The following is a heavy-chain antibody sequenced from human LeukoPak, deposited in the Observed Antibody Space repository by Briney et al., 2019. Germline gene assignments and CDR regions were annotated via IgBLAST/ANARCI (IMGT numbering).Heavy chain of an antibody. D-gene: IGHD4-17*01. CDR2: ITGSGKGT. CDR1: GFVFDNYG. CDR3: AKDPNGDYVGAFDF. V-gene: IGHV3-23*01. J-gene: IGHJ3*01. Sequence: GGSLRLSCRGSGFVFDNYGMTWVRRAPGKGLEWVSAITGSGKGTWYADAVTGRFTVSRDNSRNTLYLQMDSLRADDTAVYYCAKDPNGDYVGAFDFWGPGTLVTVSS.